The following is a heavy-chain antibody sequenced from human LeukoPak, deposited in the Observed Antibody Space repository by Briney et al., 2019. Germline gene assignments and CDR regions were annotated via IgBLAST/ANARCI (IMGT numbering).Heavy chain of an antibody. Sequence: GGSLRLSCAASGFTFANYVTHWVRQAPGKGLEWVAVTSPDEGLKFYGDSVKGRFTISRDNAKNSLYLQMNSLRAEDTAVYYCARGFLTDYYDSSGYFYFDSWGQGTLVTVSS. CDR2: TSPDEGLK. J-gene: IGHJ4*02. CDR3: ARGFLTDYYDSSGYFYFDS. V-gene: IGHV3-30*04. CDR1: GFTFANYV. D-gene: IGHD3-22*01.